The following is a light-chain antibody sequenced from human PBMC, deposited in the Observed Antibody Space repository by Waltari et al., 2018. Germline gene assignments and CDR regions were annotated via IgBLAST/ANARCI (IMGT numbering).Light chain of an antibody. CDR3: CSYAGGYTWV. Sequence: QSALTQLRSVSGSPGQSVAIACTATSSDGGGYKYVSWYQQRPGKGPKLIIYDVSKGPSGVPDRFSGSKSGNTASLTISGLQAEDEADYYCCSYAGGYTWVFGGGTKLTVL. CDR1: SSDGGGYKY. CDR2: DVS. V-gene: IGLV2-11*01. J-gene: IGLJ3*02.